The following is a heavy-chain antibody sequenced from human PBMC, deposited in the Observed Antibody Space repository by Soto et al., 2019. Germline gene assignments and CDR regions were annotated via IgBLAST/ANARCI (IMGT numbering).Heavy chain of an antibody. CDR2: IIPIFGTA. CDR1: GGTFSSYA. CDR3: ARAYDFWSGYYTLLNWFDP. Sequence: ASVKVSCKASGGTFSSYAISWVRQAPGQGLEWMGGIIPIFGTANYAQKFQGRVTITADESTSTAYMELSSLRSEDPAVYYCARAYDFWSGYYTLLNWFDPWGQGTLVTVSS. J-gene: IGHJ5*02. D-gene: IGHD3-3*01. V-gene: IGHV1-69*13.